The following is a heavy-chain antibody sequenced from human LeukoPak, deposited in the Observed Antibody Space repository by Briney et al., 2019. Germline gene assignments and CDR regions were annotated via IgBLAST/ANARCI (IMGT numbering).Heavy chain of an antibody. J-gene: IGHJ4*02. D-gene: IGHD3-22*01. CDR3: ARDPSSNYYDSSGSLDY. CDR2: INPSGGST. V-gene: IGHV1-46*01. Sequence: ASVKVSCKASGYTFTSYYMHWVRQAPGQGLEWMGIINPSGGSTSYAQRFQGRVTMTRDMSTSTVYMELSSLRSEDTAVYYCARDPSSNYYDSSGSLDYWGQGTLVTVSS. CDR1: GYTFTSYY.